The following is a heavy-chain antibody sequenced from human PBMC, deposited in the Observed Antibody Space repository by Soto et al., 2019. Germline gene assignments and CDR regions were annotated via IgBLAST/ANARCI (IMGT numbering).Heavy chain of an antibody. CDR1: GGSISSNY. Sequence: LSETLSLTCTVSGGSISSNYWTWFRQPPGKGLERIGSIYYSGSTYYNPSLKSRVTISVDTSKNQFSLKLSSVTAADTAVYYCARLKGDSSGYIPPNVDYWGQG. J-gene: IGHJ4*02. CDR3: ARLKGDSSGYIPPNVDY. V-gene: IGHV4-59*08. D-gene: IGHD3-22*01. CDR2: IYYSGST.